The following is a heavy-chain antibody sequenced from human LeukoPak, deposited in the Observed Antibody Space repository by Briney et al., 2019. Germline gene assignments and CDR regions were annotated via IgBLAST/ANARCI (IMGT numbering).Heavy chain of an antibody. CDR2: INPSGGST. V-gene: IGHV1-46*01. D-gene: IGHD3-22*01. CDR1: GYTFTNYY. CDR3: ARDPAYSSDTSGFDY. J-gene: IGHJ4*02. Sequence: ASVNVSCKASGYTFTNYYMQWVRQAPGQGLEWMGLINPSGGSTSYAQTFQGRITMTWDTSTSTVYMELSSLRSEDTAVYYCARDPAYSSDTSGFDYWGQGTLVTVSS.